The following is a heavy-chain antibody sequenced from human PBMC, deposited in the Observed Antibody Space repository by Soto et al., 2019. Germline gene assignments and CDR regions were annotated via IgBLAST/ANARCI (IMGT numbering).Heavy chain of an antibody. J-gene: IGHJ6*02. CDR3: ARDQSSGWYGKESGMDV. D-gene: IGHD6-19*01. Sequence: VXASCNGSGSTFNTYWVTWVLQAPGQGLEWMGWISGYNGDTNYAQKLQGRVTLTTDTSTTTAYMELTSLTSDDTAVYYCARDQSSGWYGKESGMDVCGQRTTVTVSS. CDR2: ISGYNGDT. V-gene: IGHV1-18*01. CDR1: GSTFNTYW.